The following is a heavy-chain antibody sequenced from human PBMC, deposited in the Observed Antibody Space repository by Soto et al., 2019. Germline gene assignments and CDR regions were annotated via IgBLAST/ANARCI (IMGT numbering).Heavy chain of an antibody. Sequence: QVQLQESGPGLVKPSQTLSLTCTVSGGSISSGGYYWSWIRQHPGKGLEWIGYIYYSGSTYYSPSLKSRVTISVATSKNQFSRKLSSVTAADTAVYYCARMYRVTSMDVWGQGTTVTVSS. CDR3: ARMYRVTSMDV. V-gene: IGHV4-31*03. CDR1: GGSISSGGYY. D-gene: IGHD2-8*01. CDR2: IYYSGST. J-gene: IGHJ6*02.